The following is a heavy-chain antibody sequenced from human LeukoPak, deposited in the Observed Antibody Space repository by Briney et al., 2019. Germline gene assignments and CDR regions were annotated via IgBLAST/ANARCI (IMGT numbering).Heavy chain of an antibody. CDR2: MYRRYTT. D-gene: IGHD3-22*01. CDR3: ARGSPTAYYYYDRGCAFDI. V-gene: IGHV3-66*01. J-gene: IGHJ3*02. CDR1: RFPVRSNY. Sequence: GGSLRLSCEASRFPVRSNYMSWVSQAPGKGLEWVSAMYRRYTTYYADSVRGRFTISRDNSKNTLYLQMNSLRAEDTAVYYCARGSPTAYYYYDRGCAFDIWGQGTMVTVSS.